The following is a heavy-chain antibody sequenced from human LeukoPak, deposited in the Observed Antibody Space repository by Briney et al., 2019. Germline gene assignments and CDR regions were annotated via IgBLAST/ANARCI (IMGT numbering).Heavy chain of an antibody. J-gene: IGHJ5*02. V-gene: IGHV4-59*12. CDR2: IYHSGST. CDR3: ARVHLPRYSLNWFDP. Sequence: PSETLSLTCTVSGGSISTYYWSWIRQPPGKGLEWIGYIYHSGSTNYNPSLKSRVTISVDTSKNQFSLKLSSVTAADTAVYYCARVHLPRYSLNWFDPWGQGTLVTVSS. D-gene: IGHD2-15*01. CDR1: GGSISTYY.